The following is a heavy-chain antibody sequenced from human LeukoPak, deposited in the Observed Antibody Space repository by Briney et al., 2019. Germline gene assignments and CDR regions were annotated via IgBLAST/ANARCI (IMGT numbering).Heavy chain of an antibody. V-gene: IGHV3-7*01. Sequence: PGGSLRLSCAASGFTFSSYWMSWVRQAPGKGLEWVANIKQDGSEKYYVDSVKGRFTISRDNAKNSLYLQMNSLRAEDTAVYYCASTQTTLIAAAGGGTFDYWGQGTLVTVSS. J-gene: IGHJ4*02. CDR3: ASTQTTLIAAAGGGTFDY. CDR2: IKQDGSEK. CDR1: GFTFSSYW. D-gene: IGHD6-13*01.